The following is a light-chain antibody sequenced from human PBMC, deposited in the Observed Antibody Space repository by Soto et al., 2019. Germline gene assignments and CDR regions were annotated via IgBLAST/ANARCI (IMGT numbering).Light chain of an antibody. V-gene: IGLV1-47*01. Sequence: QSVLTQPPSASGTPGQRVTISCSGSSSNIGSNYVYWYQQLPGTAPKLLIYRNNQRPSGVPDRFSGSKSGTSASLAISGLRSEYEADYYCAAWDDSLSGGVFGGGTKLTVL. CDR3: AAWDDSLSGGV. CDR2: RNN. CDR1: SSNIGSNY. J-gene: IGLJ3*02.